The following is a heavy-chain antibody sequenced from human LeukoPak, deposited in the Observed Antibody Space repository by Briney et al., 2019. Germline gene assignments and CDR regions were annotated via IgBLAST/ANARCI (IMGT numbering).Heavy chain of an antibody. CDR1: GWSLNTTGEG. CDR2: IYWNGDN. D-gene: IGHD6-13*01. V-gene: IGHV2-5*01. Sequence: SAPTLFNPTQTLTLTGTFFGWSLNTTGEGLDWIPQLPGNALKWHALIYWNGDNSYTPYMKSRLTFTKDTSKNQVVITMTNMDPVDTATYYCAHDLAAGIYWGEGNLVTVSS. CDR3: AHDLAAGIY. J-gene: IGHJ4*02.